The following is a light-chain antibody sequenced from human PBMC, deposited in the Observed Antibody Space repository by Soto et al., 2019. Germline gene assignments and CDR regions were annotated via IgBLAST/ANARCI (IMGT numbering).Light chain of an antibody. Sequence: IVLTQSPATLSLSPGKRATLSCRASQNISSYLIWYQQKPGXPHRLLIYDXSNRATGIPARFSGSGSGTDFTRTISSLEPEYFAVYSCQQRSNWPRTFGQGTKADIK. CDR2: DXS. J-gene: IGKJ1*01. CDR1: QNISSY. V-gene: IGKV3-11*01. CDR3: QQRSNWPRT.